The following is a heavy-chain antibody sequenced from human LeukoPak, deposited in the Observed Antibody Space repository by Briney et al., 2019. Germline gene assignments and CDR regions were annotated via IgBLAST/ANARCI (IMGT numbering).Heavy chain of an antibody. V-gene: IGHV3-21*01. D-gene: IGHD7-27*01. Sequence: GGSLRLSCAASGFTFSSYSMNWVRQAPGKGLEWVSSISTSSSFIYYADSVKGRFTISRDNAKNSLYLQMNSLRAEDTAVYYCTRVLGNLGSRFDYWGQGTLVTVSS. J-gene: IGHJ4*02. CDR3: TRVLGNLGSRFDY. CDR1: GFTFSSYS. CDR2: ISTSSSFI.